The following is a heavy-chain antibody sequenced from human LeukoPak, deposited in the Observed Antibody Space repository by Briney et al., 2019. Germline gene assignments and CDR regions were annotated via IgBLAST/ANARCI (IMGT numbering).Heavy chain of an antibody. CDR3: ARHSSSNIFGAFDI. D-gene: IGHD3-3*02. V-gene: IGHV5-51*01. J-gene: IGHJ3*02. Sequence: GESLKISCKGSGYSFTNYWIGWVRQMPGKGLKWMGVIYPGDSDTRYSPSFQGQVSISAVKSINTAYLQWSSLRASDTAIYYCARHSSSNIFGAFDIGGQGTMVTVSS. CDR1: GYSFTNYW. CDR2: IYPGDSDT.